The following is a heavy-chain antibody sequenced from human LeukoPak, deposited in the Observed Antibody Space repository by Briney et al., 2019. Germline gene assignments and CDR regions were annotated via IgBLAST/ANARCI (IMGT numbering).Heavy chain of an antibody. CDR2: ISSSGSTI. CDR1: GFTFSSYA. V-gene: IGHV3-48*04. D-gene: IGHD2-15*01. Sequence: GGSLRLSCAASGFTFSSYAMHWVRQAPGKGLEWVSYISSSGSTIYYADSVKGRFTISRDNAKNSLFLQMNSLRAEDTAVYYCARVLRYCSGGNCYSGGLGYMDVWGKGTTVTISS. J-gene: IGHJ6*03. CDR3: ARVLRYCSGGNCYSGGLGYMDV.